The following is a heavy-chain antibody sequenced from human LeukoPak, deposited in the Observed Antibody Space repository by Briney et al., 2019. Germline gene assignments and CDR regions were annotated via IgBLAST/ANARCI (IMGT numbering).Heavy chain of an antibody. V-gene: IGHV1-46*03. CDR2: INPSGGST. CDR3: ARDLIGYYDSSGYLTDDY. J-gene: IGHJ4*02. D-gene: IGHD3-22*01. CDR1: GYTFTSYY. Sequence: ASVKVSCKASGYTFTSYYMHWVRQAPGQGLEWMGIINPSGGSTSYAQKFQGRVTMTRDTSTSTVYMELSSLRSEDTAVYYCARDLIGYYDSSGYLTDDYWGRGTLVTVSS.